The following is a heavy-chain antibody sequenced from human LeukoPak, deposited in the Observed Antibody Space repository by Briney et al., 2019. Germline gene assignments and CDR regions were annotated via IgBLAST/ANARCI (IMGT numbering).Heavy chain of an antibody. D-gene: IGHD3-10*01. CDR2: INPSSGGT. Sequence: GASVKVSCKASGYTFTGYYMHWVRQAPGQGLEWMGWINPSSGGTNYAQKFQGRVTMTRDTSISTAYMELSRLRSDDTAVYYCARGPSITMVRGGQWYYYMDVWGKGTTVTISS. CDR3: ARGPSITMVRGGQWYYYMDV. J-gene: IGHJ6*03. V-gene: IGHV1-2*02. CDR1: GYTFTGYY.